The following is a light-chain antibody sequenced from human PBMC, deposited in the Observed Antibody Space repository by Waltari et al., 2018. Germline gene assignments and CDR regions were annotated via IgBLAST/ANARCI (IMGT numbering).Light chain of an antibody. V-gene: IGKV2-30*01. CDR2: KVS. Sequence: DVVMTQSPLSLPVTLGQPASISCRSIQSLAYSDGNSYLNWFQQRPGQSPRRLIYKVSNRDSGVPDRFSGSGSGTDFTLKISRVEAEDVGVYDCMQGTHWPLMYTFGQGTKLEIK. CDR1: QSLAYSDGNSY. CDR3: MQGTHWPLMYT. J-gene: IGKJ2*01.